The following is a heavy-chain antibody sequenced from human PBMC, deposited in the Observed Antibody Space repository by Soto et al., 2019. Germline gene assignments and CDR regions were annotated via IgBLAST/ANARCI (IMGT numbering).Heavy chain of an antibody. V-gene: IGHV1-69*13. CDR1: GGTFSSYA. CDR2: IIPIFGTA. Sequence: SVKVSCKASGGTFSSYAISCVRQAPGQGLEWMGGIIPIFGTANYAQKFQGRVTITADESTSTAYMELSSLRSEDTAVYYCARHGAPWELLPPYYFDYWGQGTLVTVSS. CDR3: ARHGAPWELLPPYYFDY. D-gene: IGHD1-26*01. J-gene: IGHJ4*02.